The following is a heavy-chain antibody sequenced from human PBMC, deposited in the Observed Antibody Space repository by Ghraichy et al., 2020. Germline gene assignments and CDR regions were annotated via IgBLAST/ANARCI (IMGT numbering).Heavy chain of an antibody. CDR3: ARDPECSGGSCYSLSAISP. Sequence: ASVKVSCKASGYTFTGYYMHWVRQAPGQGLEWVGRINPNSGGTNYAQKFQGRVTMTRDPSISTAYMELSRLRSDDTAVYYCARDPECSGGSCYSLSAISPWGQGTLVTVSS. J-gene: IGHJ5*02. CDR1: GYTFTGYY. D-gene: IGHD2-15*01. CDR2: INPNSGGT. V-gene: IGHV1-2*06.